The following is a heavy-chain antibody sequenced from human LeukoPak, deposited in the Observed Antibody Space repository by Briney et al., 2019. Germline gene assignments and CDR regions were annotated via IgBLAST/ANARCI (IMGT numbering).Heavy chain of an antibody. V-gene: IGHV3-21*01. CDR1: GFTFSSYG. CDR3: ARDFDGPASY. Sequence: PGGSLRLSCAASGFTFSSYGIHWVRQAPGKGLEWVSSISSSSSYIYYADSVKGRFTISRDNAKNSLYLQMNSLRAEDAAVYYCARDFDGPASYWGQGTLVTVSS. CDR2: ISSSSSYI. J-gene: IGHJ4*02. D-gene: IGHD5-24*01.